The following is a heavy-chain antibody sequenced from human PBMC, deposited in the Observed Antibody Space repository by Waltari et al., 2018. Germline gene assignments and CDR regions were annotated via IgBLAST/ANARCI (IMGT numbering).Heavy chain of an antibody. CDR1: GFTFSSYG. Sequence: QVQVVESGGGVVQPGRSLRLSCAASGFTFSSYGMHWVRQAPGRGLEWFAVIWYDGTNKYYTDSVKCRFTISRDNSKNTLYLQMNSLRAEDTAVYYCARDSYGGAGSYFDYWGQGTLVTVSS. D-gene: IGHD3-16*01. CDR3: ARDSYGGAGSYFDY. V-gene: IGHV3-33*08. CDR2: IWYDGTNK. J-gene: IGHJ4*02.